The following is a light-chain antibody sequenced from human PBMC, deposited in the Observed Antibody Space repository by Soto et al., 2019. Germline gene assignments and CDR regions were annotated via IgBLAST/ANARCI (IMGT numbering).Light chain of an antibody. CDR3: TSYTSSSTYV. Sequence: QSVLTQPASVSGSPGQSITISCTGSSSDIGAYKYVSWYQQHPGKAPQLIIFEVNNRPSGVSNRFSGSKSGTTASLTISGLQTEDEAEYYCTSYTSSSTYVFGTGTKVTVL. J-gene: IGLJ1*01. V-gene: IGLV2-14*01. CDR2: EVN. CDR1: SSDIGAYKY.